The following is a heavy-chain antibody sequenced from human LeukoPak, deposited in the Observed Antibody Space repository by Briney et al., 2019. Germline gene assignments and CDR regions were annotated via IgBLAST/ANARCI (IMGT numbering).Heavy chain of an antibody. D-gene: IGHD6-19*01. CDR2: ISSSSSTI. Sequence: GGSLRLSCAASGFTFSSYEMNWVRQAPGKGLEWVSYISSSSSTIYYADSVKGRFTISRDNAKNSLYLQMNSLRAEDTAVYYCARDLRSSGWTPAAFDIWGQGTMVTVSS. CDR3: ARDLRSSGWTPAAFDI. CDR1: GFTFSSYE. J-gene: IGHJ3*02. V-gene: IGHV3-48*01.